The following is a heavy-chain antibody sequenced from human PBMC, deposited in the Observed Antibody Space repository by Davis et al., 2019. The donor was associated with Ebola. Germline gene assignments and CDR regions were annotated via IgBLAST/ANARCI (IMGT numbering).Heavy chain of an antibody. J-gene: IGHJ4*02. D-gene: IGHD5-18*01. CDR3: ARDWGIQLWYTCSFDY. V-gene: IGHV3-33*01. CDR1: GFTFSSYG. Sequence: GGSLRLSCAASGFTFSSYGMHWVRQAPGKGLEWVAVIWYDGSNKYYADSVKGRFTISRDNSKNTLYLQMNSLRAEDTAVYYCARDWGIQLWYTCSFDYWGQGTLVTVSS. CDR2: IWYDGSNK.